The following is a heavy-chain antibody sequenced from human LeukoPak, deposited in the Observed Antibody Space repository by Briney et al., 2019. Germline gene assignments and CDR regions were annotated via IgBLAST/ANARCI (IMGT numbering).Heavy chain of an antibody. CDR2: ISSSGNTT. CDR3: ARGGPAAGRFDY. D-gene: IGHD6-13*01. V-gene: IGHV3-11*04. CDR1: GFTFSDYY. J-gene: IGHJ4*02. Sequence: KPGGSLRLSCAASGFTFSDYYMSWIRQAPGKGLECVSYISSSGNTTYHADSVKGRFTISRDNAKNSLYLQMSSLRAEDTAVYYCARGGPAAGRFDYWGQGTLVTVSS.